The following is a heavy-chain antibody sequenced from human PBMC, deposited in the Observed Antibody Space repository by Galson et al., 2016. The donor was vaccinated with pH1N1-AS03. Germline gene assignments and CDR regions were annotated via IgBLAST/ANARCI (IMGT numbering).Heavy chain of an antibody. CDR2: ISSRGDSI. CDR3: AKDLHFYDSYYLDY. D-gene: IGHD2/OR15-2a*01. Sequence: SLRLSCAASGFTFSYYSMNWVRQAPGKGLEWVSYISSRGDSIYYADSVKGRFSISRDNAKESLYLQMNSLRDEDTAVYYCAKDLHFYDSYYLDYWGRGTLVIVSS. CDR1: GFTFSYYS. J-gene: IGHJ4*02. V-gene: IGHV3-48*02.